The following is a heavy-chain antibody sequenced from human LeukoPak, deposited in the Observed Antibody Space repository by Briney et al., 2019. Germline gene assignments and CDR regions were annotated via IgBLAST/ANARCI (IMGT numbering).Heavy chain of an antibody. Sequence: LTGGSLRLSCAASGLIVSNNYMNWVRQAAGKGLEWVSALYIGGNTCYADSVRGRFTISRDNSKNTLYLQMNSLRAEDTAIYYCTTTAGYNYGQYWGQGTLVTVSS. J-gene: IGHJ4*02. V-gene: IGHV3-53*01. CDR3: TTTAGYNYGQY. D-gene: IGHD5-18*01. CDR2: LYIGGNT. CDR1: GLIVSNNY.